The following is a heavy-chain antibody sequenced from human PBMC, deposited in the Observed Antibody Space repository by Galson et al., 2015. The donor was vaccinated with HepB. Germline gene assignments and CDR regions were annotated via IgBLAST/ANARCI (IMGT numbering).Heavy chain of an antibody. J-gene: IGHJ4*02. D-gene: IGHD6-13*01. V-gene: IGHV3-33*01. CDR3: ARSPAAAGHFDL. CDR1: GFNFSRYA. Sequence: SLRLSCAASGFNFSRYAIHWVRQAPGKGLECVAVRDSVKGRFTISTDNSKNTLSLLINSLRDEDTAIYYCARSPAAAGHFDLWGQGTLLTVSS.